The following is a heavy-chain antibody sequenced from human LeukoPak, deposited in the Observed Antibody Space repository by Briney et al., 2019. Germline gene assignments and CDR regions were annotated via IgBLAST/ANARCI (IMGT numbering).Heavy chain of an antibody. Sequence: PGGSLRLSCAASGLTVSSNYMSWVRQAPGKGLEWVSVIYSGGSTYYADSVKGRFTISRDNSKNTLYLQMNSLRAEDTAVYYCARGDMVRGGPVYVWGQGTTVTVSS. CDR1: GLTVSSNY. D-gene: IGHD3-10*01. CDR2: IYSGGST. V-gene: IGHV3-66*01. J-gene: IGHJ6*02. CDR3: ARGDMVRGGPVYV.